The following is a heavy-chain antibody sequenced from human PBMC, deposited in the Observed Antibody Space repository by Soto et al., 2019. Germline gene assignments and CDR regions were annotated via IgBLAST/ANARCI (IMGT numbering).Heavy chain of an antibody. D-gene: IGHD6-19*01. J-gene: IGHJ2*01. Sequence: QVQLQQWGAGLLKPSETLSLTCAVYGGSFSGYYWSWIRQPPGKGLEWIGEINHSGSTNYNPSLKSRVTTSVDTSKNQFSLKLSSVPAADTAVYYCARGLHPRRRQWLRNWSFDLWGRGTLVTVSS. V-gene: IGHV4-34*01. CDR3: ARGLHPRRRQWLRNWSFDL. CDR2: INHSGST. CDR1: GGSFSGYY.